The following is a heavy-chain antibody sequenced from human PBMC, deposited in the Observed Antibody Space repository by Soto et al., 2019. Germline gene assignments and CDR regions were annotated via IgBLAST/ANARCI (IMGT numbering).Heavy chain of an antibody. Sequence: SEPQSLTCTVSGRSMGSAHYYWSAIRQPPEKGLEWIGYTQNSGSPYYNPSLKSRITISVDTSKNQFSLRLSSVTDADKAVYYCARYNCNTSYYYYYGVDVWGQGTTVT. CDR1: GRSMGSAHYY. D-gene: IGHD1-20*01. CDR2: TQNSGSP. V-gene: IGHV4-30-4*01. CDR3: ARYNCNTSYYYYYGVDV. J-gene: IGHJ6*02.